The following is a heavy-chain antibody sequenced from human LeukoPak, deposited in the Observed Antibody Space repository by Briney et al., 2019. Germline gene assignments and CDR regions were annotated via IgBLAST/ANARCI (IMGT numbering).Heavy chain of an antibody. Sequence: GGSLRLSCAASGFTFSSYSMNWVRQAPGKGLEWVSSISSSSSYIYYADSVKGRFTISRDNAKNSLYLQMNSLRAEDTAVYYCARDAWVVVPAAPSWFDPWGQGTLVTVPS. CDR2: ISSSSSYI. CDR3: ARDAWVVVPAAPSWFDP. J-gene: IGHJ5*02. V-gene: IGHV3-21*01. CDR1: GFTFSSYS. D-gene: IGHD2-2*01.